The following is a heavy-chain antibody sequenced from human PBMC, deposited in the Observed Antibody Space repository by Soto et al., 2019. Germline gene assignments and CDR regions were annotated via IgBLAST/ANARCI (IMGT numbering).Heavy chain of an antibody. CDR1: GGSMSYGGFS. CDR3: ARGAGYDTFDY. V-gene: IGHV4-30-2*06. Sequence: SETLSLTCTVSGGSMSYGGFSWSWIRQSPGKGLEWIGCISRLDNPYFHPSLKSRVTMSIDRSRNQFYLNLSSMTAADRAVYYCARGAGYDTFDYWGQGVLVTVSS. CDR2: ISRLDNP. D-gene: IGHD5-12*01. J-gene: IGHJ4*02.